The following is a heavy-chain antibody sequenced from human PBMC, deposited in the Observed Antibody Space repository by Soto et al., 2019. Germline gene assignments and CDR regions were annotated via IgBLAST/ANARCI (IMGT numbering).Heavy chain of an antibody. CDR3: ARDGMTTGDT. V-gene: IGHV4-4*07. J-gene: IGHJ4*02. CDR1: GVSVTSYT. CDR2: VFSSVSA. Sequence: ETLALACLVSGVSVTSYTWSWVRQPSNKGLEWIGRVFSSVSATYNPSLKSLVSISMDTAENRISLKLDSVTAADAGVYFCARDGMTTGDTWGPGTLVTVYS. D-gene: IGHD2-21*02.